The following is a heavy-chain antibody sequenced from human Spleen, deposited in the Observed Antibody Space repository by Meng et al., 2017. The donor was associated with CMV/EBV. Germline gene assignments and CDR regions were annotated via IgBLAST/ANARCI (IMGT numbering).Heavy chain of an antibody. J-gene: IGHJ6*02. V-gene: IGHV4-39*07. Sequence: SETLSLTCTVSGDSIGRNSYYWGWIRQPPGKGLEWIATIYYRGNTYYNSSLKSRITISVDTSKNQFSLKLSSVTAADTAVYYCARDRRWDYYYFGMAVWGQGTTVTVSS. D-gene: IGHD5-24*01. CDR3: ARDRRWDYYYFGMAV. CDR2: IYYRGNT. CDR1: GDSIGRNSYY.